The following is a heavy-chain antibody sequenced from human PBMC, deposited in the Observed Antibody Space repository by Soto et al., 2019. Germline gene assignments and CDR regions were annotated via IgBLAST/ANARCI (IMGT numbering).Heavy chain of an antibody. V-gene: IGHV3-30*19. CDR1: GFTFSSYG. D-gene: IGHD1-26*01. J-gene: IGHJ4*01. CDR3: ARDSGSYSLDY. CDR2: IWYDGSNK. Sequence: GGSLRLSCAASGFTFSSYGMHWVRQAPGKGLEWVAVIWYDGSNKYYADSVKGRFTISRDNSKNTLYLQMGSLRAEDMGVYYCARDSGSYSLDYWGQGTLVTVSS.